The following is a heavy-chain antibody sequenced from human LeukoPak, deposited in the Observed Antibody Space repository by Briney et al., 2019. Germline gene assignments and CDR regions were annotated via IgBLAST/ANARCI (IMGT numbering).Heavy chain of an antibody. Sequence: GGSLRLSCAASGFTFSSYTMNWVRQAPGKGLEWVSSITRSSNYRYYSDSMKGRFTISRDNAKKSLYLQMNNLRAEDTAVYYCARALYDSSGYYSHFDYWGQGTLVTVSS. CDR3: ARALYDSSGYYSHFDY. D-gene: IGHD3-22*01. CDR1: GFTFSSYT. CDR2: ITRSSNYR. V-gene: IGHV3-21*01. J-gene: IGHJ4*02.